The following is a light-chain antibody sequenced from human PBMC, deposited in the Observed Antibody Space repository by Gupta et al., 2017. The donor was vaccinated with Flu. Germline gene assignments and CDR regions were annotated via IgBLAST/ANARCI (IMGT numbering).Light chain of an antibody. CDR1: SNIGSYT. J-gene: IGLJ1*01. CDR2: YYT. CDR3: AVWGDSMNGHYV. Sequence: SNIGSYTVDWYHQHKGRAPKLLIYYYTRGTSGVPDRLSGSRSGASASLAISGLQSEDEDEYYCAVWGDSMNGHYVFGSGTKVTAL. V-gene: IGLV1-44*01.